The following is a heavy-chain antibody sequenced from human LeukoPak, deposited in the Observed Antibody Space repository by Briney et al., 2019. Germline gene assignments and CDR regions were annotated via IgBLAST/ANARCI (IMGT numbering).Heavy chain of an antibody. D-gene: IGHD3-10*01. CDR1: GFTFSSYG. J-gene: IGHJ6*02. Sequence: GRSLRLSCAASGFTFSSYGMHWVRQAPGKGLQWVAVILYDGSNKYFADSVKGRFIISRDNSKNTLYLQMNSLTADDTAVYYCARVVAGSVYNSGMDVWGQGTTVTVSS. CDR3: ARVVAGSVYNSGMDV. CDR2: ILYDGSNK. V-gene: IGHV3-30*06.